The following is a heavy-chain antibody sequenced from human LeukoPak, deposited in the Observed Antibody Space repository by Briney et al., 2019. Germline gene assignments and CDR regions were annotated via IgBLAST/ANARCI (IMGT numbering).Heavy chain of an antibody. CDR3: ARPPAGY. CDR1: GGSISANY. J-gene: IGHJ4*02. CDR2: IYYTGST. V-gene: IGHV4-59*12. Sequence: SETLSLTCTVSGGSISANYWNWIRQAPGKGLEWIGYIYYTGSTNYNPSLESRVTISVDTSKNQFSLKLSSVTAADTAVYYCARPPAGYWGQGTLVTVSS.